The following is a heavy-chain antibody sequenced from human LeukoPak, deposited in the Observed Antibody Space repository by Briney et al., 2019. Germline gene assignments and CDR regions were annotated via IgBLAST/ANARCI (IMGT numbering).Heavy chain of an antibody. D-gene: IGHD3-22*01. V-gene: IGHV3-11*03. CDR1: GFTFSSHA. Sequence: PGGSLRLSCAASGFTFSSHAMSWIRQAPGKGLEWVSYISSSSIYTNYADSVKGRFTISRDNAKNSLYLQMNSLRAEDTAVYYCASTYDSSGYYPFDYGGQGTLVTVSS. CDR2: ISSSSIYT. J-gene: IGHJ4*02. CDR3: ASTYDSSGYYPFDY.